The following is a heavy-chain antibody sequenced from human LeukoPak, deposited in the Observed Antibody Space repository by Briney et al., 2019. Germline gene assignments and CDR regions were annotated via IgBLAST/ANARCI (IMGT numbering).Heavy chain of an antibody. V-gene: IGHV1-69*05. CDR3: ARGPLHCSSTSCYNWFDP. J-gene: IGHJ5*02. D-gene: IGHD2-2*01. CDR2: IIPIFGTA. Sequence: SVKVSCKASGGTFSSYAISWVRQAPGQGLEWMGGIIPIFGTANYAQKFQGRATITTDESTSTAYMELSSLRSEDTAVYYCARGPLHCSSTSCYNWFDPWGQGTLVTVSS. CDR1: GGTFSSYA.